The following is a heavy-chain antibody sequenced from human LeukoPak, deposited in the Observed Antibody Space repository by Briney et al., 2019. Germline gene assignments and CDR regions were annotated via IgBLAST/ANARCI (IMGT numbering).Heavy chain of an antibody. Sequence: PSETLSLTCAVYGGSFSGYYWSWIRQPPGKGLEWIGEINHSGSTNYNLSLKSRVTISVDTSKNQFSLKLSSVTAADTAVYYCAGGRSSSSSLESYYYMDVWGKGTTVTVSS. CDR3: AGGRSSSSSLESYYYMDV. J-gene: IGHJ6*03. CDR2: INHSGST. CDR1: GGSFSGYY. D-gene: IGHD6-6*01. V-gene: IGHV4-34*01.